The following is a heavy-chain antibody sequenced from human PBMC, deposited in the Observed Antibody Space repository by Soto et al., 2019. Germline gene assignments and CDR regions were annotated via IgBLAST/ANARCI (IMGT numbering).Heavy chain of an antibody. D-gene: IGHD6-13*01. V-gene: IGHV4-39*01. Sequence: SVTLSLTCTVSGGSISSISYYWGWIRQPPGKGLEWIGSIYYSGSTYYNPSLKSRVTISEDTSKNQFSLKLTSVTAADTAVYYCARQSSNWYNDNWFDPWGQGTLVTVSS. CDR3: ARQSSNWYNDNWFDP. CDR1: GGSISSISYY. CDR2: IYYSGST. J-gene: IGHJ5*02.